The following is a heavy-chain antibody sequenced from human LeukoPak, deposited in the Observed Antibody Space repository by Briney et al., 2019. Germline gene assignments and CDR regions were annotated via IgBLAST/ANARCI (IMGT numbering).Heavy chain of an antibody. CDR1: GFTFSSYG. D-gene: IGHD6-13*01. CDR2: IWYDGGIT. J-gene: IGHJ4*02. CDR3: ARAYGKQQLVGDY. Sequence: GGSLRLSCSASGFTFSSYGMHWVRQAPGKGLEWVAVIWYDGGITYYADSVKGRFTISRDNSKNTLSLQINSLRAEDTAVYYRARAYGKQQLVGDYWGQGTLVTVSS. V-gene: IGHV3-33*08.